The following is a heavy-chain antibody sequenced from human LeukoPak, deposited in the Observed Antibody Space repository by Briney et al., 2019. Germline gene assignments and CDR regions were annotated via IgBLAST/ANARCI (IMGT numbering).Heavy chain of an antibody. CDR1: GGSISSSSYY. Sequence: SETLSLTCTVSGGSISSSSYYWGWIRQPPGKGLEWIGSIYYSGGTYYNPSLKGRVTISVDTSKNQFSLKLSSVTAADTAVYYCARSDRNLKQWQHLDYWGQGTLVTVSS. CDR3: ARSDRNLKQWQHLDY. V-gene: IGHV4-39*01. D-gene: IGHD6-19*01. J-gene: IGHJ4*02. CDR2: IYYSGGT.